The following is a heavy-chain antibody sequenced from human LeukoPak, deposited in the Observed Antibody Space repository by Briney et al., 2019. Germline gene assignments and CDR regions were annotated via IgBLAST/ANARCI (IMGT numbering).Heavy chain of an antibody. D-gene: IGHD1-26*01. V-gene: IGHV4-4*09. J-gene: IGHJ4*02. Sequence: SETLSLTCTVSGASISNYYWSWIRQTPEKGLEWMGHIHSSGGSSYYPSLKSRLTLSIDTSRNQLSLKLPSVTAADTAVYFCARLGSYHDFWGQGALVTVS. CDR1: GASISNYY. CDR2: IHSSGGS. CDR3: ARLGSYHDF.